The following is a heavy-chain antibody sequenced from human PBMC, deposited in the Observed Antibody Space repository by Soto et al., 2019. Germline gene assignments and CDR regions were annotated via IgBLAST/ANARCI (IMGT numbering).Heavy chain of an antibody. CDR2: MNPNSGNT. D-gene: IGHD3-16*01. CDR3: ARSWVTGKGGIDV. Sequence: GASVKVSCKASGYTFTSYDINWVRQATGQGLEWMGWMNPNSGNTGYAQKFQGRITMTRNTSMSTAYLDLWTLISDDTAVYYCARSWVTGKGGIDVWGQGTTVTVSS. CDR1: GYTFTSYD. J-gene: IGHJ6*02. V-gene: IGHV1-8*01.